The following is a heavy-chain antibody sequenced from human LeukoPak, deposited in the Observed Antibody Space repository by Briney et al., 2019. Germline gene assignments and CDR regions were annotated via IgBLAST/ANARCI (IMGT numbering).Heavy chain of an antibody. CDR1: GYTLTELS. J-gene: IGHJ4*02. CDR2: FDPEDGET. CDR3: ATHADYYGSGT. D-gene: IGHD3-10*01. Sequence: AAVKVSCKVSGYTLTELSMHWVRQPPGKGLEGMGGFDPEDGETIYAQKFQGRVTMTEDTSTDTAYMELSSLRSEDTAVYYCATHADYYGSGTWGQGTLVTVSS. V-gene: IGHV1-24*01.